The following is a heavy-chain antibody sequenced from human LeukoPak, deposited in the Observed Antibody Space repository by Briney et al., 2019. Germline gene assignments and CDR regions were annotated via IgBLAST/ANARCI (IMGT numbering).Heavy chain of an antibody. V-gene: IGHV3-53*01. J-gene: IGHJ4*02. CDR1: GFTFGDYA. D-gene: IGHD6-13*01. CDR2: IYCGGST. CDR3: ASAAAGTDFDY. Sequence: GGSLRLSCTASGFTFGDYAMTWVRQAPGKGLEWVSVIYCGGSTYYADSVKGRFTISRDNSKNTLYLQMNSLRAEDTAVYYCASAAAGTDFDYWGQGTLVTVSS.